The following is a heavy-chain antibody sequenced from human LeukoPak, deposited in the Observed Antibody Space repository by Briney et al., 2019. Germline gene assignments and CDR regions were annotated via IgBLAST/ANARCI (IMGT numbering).Heavy chain of an antibody. J-gene: IGHJ1*01. V-gene: IGHV1-24*01. CDR2: FDPEDGES. Sequence: ASVKVSCKVFGYTLTELSMHWVRQAPGKGLEWMGGFDPEDGESIYSQKFQGRVTMTEDTSTDTAYMELSSLRSEDTAVYYCATVAVVPASATEYFQYWGQGTLVTVSS. CDR1: GYTLTELS. CDR3: ATVAVVPASATEYFQY. D-gene: IGHD2-2*01.